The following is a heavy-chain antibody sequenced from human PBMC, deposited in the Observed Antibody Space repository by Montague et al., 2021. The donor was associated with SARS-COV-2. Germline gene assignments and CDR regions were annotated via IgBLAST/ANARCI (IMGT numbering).Heavy chain of an antibody. CDR1: GFSLSTSGMC. V-gene: IGHV2-70*01. CDR3: ARTYYYGSGSYFTCYFDY. J-gene: IGHJ4*02. Sequence: PALVKPTQTLTLTCTFSGFSLSTSGMCVSWIRQPPGKALEWLALIDWDDDKYYSTSLKTRLTISKDTSKNQVVLTMTNMDPVDTATYYCARTYYYGSGSYFTCYFDYWGQGTLVTVSS. CDR2: IDWDDDK. D-gene: IGHD3-10*01.